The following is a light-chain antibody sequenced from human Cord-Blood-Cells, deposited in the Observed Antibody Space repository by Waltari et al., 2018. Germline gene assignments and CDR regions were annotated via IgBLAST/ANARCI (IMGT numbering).Light chain of an antibody. J-gene: IGLJ3*02. CDR2: EGS. V-gene: IGLV2-23*01. CDR3: CSYAGSSTWV. Sequence: QSALTQPASVSGSPGQSITISCTGTSSDVGSSNLVSWYQQHPGKATKLMIYEGSKRPSGVSNRFSGSKSGNTASLTISGLQAEDEADYYCCSYAGSSTWVFGGGTKLTVL. CDR1: SSDVGSSNL.